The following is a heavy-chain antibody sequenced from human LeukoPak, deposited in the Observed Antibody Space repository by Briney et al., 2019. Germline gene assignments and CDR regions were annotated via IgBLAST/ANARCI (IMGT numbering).Heavy chain of an antibody. V-gene: IGHV1-69*06. Sequence: GASVKVSCKASGGTFSSYAISWVRQAPGQGLEWMGGIIPIFGTANYAQKFQGRVTITADKSTSTAYMELSSLRSEDTAVYYCASSSVVVPAAPGGYFDYWGQGTLVTVSS. CDR1: GGTFSSYA. J-gene: IGHJ4*02. D-gene: IGHD2-2*01. CDR2: IIPIFGTA. CDR3: ASSSVVVPAAPGGYFDY.